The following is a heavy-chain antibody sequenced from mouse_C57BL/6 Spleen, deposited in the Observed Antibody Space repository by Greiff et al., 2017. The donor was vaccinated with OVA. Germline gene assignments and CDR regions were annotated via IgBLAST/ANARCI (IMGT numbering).Heavy chain of an antibody. Sequence: EVQVVESGEGLVKPGGSLKLSCAASGFTFSSYAMSWVRQTPEKRLEWVAYISSGGDYIYYADTVKGRFTISRDNARNTLYLQMSSLKSEDTAMYYCTRGYDYNWYFDVWGTGTTVTVSS. D-gene: IGHD2-4*01. J-gene: IGHJ1*03. CDR3: TRGYDYNWYFDV. CDR1: GFTFSSYA. V-gene: IGHV5-9-1*02. CDR2: ISSGGDYI.